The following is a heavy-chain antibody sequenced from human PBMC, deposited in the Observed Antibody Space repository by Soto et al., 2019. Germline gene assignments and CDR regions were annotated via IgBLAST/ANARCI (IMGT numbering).Heavy chain of an antibody. J-gene: IGHJ4*02. CDR1: GGSVSSGSYY. D-gene: IGHD5-12*01. CDR2: IYYSGST. CDR3: ARDGDGYNY. V-gene: IGHV4-61*01. Sequence: QVQLQESGPGLVKPSETLSLTCTVSGGSVSSGSYYWSWIRQPPGKGLEWIGYIYYSGSTNYNPSLKSRVTISAYTSKNQFSLKLSSVIAADTAVYYCARDGDGYNYWGKGTLVTVSS.